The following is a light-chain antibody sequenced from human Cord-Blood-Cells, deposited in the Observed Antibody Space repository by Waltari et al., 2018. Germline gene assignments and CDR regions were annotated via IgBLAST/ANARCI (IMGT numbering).Light chain of an antibody. CDR3: QVWDSSSDHYV. V-gene: IGLV3-21*04. Sequence: SYVLTQPPSVSVAPGKTARITCGGNNIGSKSVHGYQQKPGQAPVLVIYYDSDRPPGIPERFSGSNSGNTATLTISRVEAGDEADYYCQVWDSSSDHYVFGTGTKVTVL. J-gene: IGLJ1*01. CDR2: YDS. CDR1: NIGSKS.